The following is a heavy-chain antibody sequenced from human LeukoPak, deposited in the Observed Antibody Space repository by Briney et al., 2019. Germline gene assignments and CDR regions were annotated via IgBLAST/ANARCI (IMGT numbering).Heavy chain of an antibody. CDR1: GFTVRSNS. V-gene: IGHV3-53*01. CDR3: AREPHRWFGEQYGMDV. Sequence: GGSLRLSCAASGFTVRSNSMSWVRQAPGKGLEWVSVIYSGGSTYYADSVKGRFTISRDNSKNTLYLQMNSLRAEDTAVYYCAREPHRWFGEQYGMDVWGKGTTVTVSS. J-gene: IGHJ6*04. CDR2: IYSGGST. D-gene: IGHD3-10*01.